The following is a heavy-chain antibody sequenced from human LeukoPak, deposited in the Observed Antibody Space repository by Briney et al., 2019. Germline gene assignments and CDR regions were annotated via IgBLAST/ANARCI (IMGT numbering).Heavy chain of an antibody. CDR1: GYTFTSYG. CDR2: ISAYNGNT. J-gene: IGHJ6*03. V-gene: IGHV1-18*01. D-gene: IGHD6-6*01. Sequence: ASVKVSCKASGYTFTSYGISWVRQAPGQGLEWMGWISAYNGNTNYAQKLQGRVTMTTDTSTSTAYMELRSLRSDDTAVYYCARDCSSSYLYYYYYMDVWGKGTTVTVSS. CDR3: ARDCSSSYLYYYYYMDV.